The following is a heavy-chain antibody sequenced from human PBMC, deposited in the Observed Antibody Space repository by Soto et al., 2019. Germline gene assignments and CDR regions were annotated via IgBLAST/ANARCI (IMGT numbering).Heavy chain of an antibody. CDR2: INSVGSST. CDR1: GFTFSSYW. J-gene: IGHJ4*02. V-gene: IGHV3-74*01. CDR3: VRTSLVVAAATREDY. D-gene: IGHD2-15*01. Sequence: EVQLVESGGGLVQPGGSLRLSCAASGFTFSSYWMHWVRQAPGKGRVWVSRINSVGSSTIYADSVKGRFTISRDNAKNTLYLQMNSLRAEDTAVYYCVRTSLVVAAATREDYWGQGTLVTVSS.